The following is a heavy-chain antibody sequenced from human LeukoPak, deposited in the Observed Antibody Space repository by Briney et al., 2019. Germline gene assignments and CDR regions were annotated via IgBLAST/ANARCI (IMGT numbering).Heavy chain of an antibody. J-gene: IGHJ6*02. Sequence: GGSLRLSCAGSGFTFSEHYIDWVRQGPGKGLEWVGRSTNKPKRYTTDYAASLKGRFIISRDESNTSVYLQMNSLKTEDTGVYYCARGGSGSYYKYSYYGMDVWDQGTTVTVSS. V-gene: IGHV3-72*01. CDR1: GFTFSEHY. CDR3: ARGGSGSYYKYSYYGMDV. CDR2: STNKPKRYTT. D-gene: IGHD3-10*01.